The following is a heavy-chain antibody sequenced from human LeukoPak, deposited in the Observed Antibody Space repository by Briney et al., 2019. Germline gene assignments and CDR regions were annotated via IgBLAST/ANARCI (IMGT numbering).Heavy chain of an antibody. CDR1: GGSFSGYY. CDR2: INHSGST. CDR3: ARGRGYCSSTSCYFDY. D-gene: IGHD2-2*01. J-gene: IGHJ4*02. Sequence: SETLSLTCAVYGGSFSGYYWSWIRQPPGKGLEWLGEINHSGSTNYNPSLKSRVTISVDTSKNQFSLKLSSVTAADTAVYYCARGRGYCSSTSCYFDYWGQGTLVTVSS. V-gene: IGHV4-34*01.